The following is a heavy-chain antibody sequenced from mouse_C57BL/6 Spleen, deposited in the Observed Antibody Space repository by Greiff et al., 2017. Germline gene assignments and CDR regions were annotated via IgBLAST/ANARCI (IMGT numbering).Heavy chain of an antibody. CDR3: ERDLYGNLDY. CDR1: GFTFSDYY. CDR2: INYDGSST. Sequence: EVKLQESEGGLVQPGSSMKLSCTASGFTFSDYYMAWVRQVPEKGLEWVANINYDGSSTYYLDSLKSRFIISRDNAKNILYPQMSSLKSEDTATYYCERDLYGNLDYWGQGTTLTVSS. J-gene: IGHJ2*01. D-gene: IGHD2-1*01. V-gene: IGHV5-16*01.